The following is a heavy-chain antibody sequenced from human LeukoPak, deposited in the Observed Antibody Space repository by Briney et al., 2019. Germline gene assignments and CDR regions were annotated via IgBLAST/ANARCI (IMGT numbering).Heavy chain of an antibody. Sequence: SETLSLTCTVSGGSISSYYWSWIRQPPGKGLEWIGYIYYSGSTNYNPSLKSRVTISVDTSKNQFSLKLSSVTAADTAVYYCAKADSSGYDVLVVDYFDYWGQGTLVTVSS. D-gene: IGHD3-22*01. CDR1: GGSISSYY. J-gene: IGHJ4*02. V-gene: IGHV4-59*01. CDR2: IYYSGST. CDR3: AKADSSGYDVLVVDYFDY.